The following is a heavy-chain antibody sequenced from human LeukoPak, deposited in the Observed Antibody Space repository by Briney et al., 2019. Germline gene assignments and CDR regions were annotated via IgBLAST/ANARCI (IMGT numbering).Heavy chain of an antibody. CDR2: LSHTSGSE. Sequence: GGSLRLSCTASGFTFSYYGMNWVRQAPGKGLEWISYLSHTSGSEYFADSVRGRFTVSRDNAQNSFYLQMDSLRVEDTAVYYCARDHTSDHFFDSWGQGTLVTVSS. CDR3: ARDHTSDHFFDS. CDR1: GFTFSYYG. D-gene: IGHD2/OR15-2a*01. V-gene: IGHV3-48*01. J-gene: IGHJ4*02.